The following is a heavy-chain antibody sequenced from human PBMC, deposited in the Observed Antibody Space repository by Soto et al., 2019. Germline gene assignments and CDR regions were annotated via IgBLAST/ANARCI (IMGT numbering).Heavy chain of an antibody. J-gene: IGHJ4*02. CDR2: ISSSSSYA. V-gene: IGHV3-11*03. D-gene: IGHD3-22*01. CDR1: GFTFSDYF. Sequence: PGGSLRLSCAASGFTFSDYFMSWIRQAPGKGLEWVSYISSSSSYANYADSVKGRFTISRDNAKNSLYLQMNSLRAEDTAVYYCATIDSSGYPPNYWGQGALVTVSS. CDR3: ATIDSSGYPPNY.